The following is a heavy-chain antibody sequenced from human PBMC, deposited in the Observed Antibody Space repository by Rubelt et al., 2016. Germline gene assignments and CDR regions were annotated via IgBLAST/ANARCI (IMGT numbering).Heavy chain of an antibody. V-gene: IGHV4-59*01. CDR2: MYYSGNT. J-gene: IGHJ5*02. CDR1: GGSISNYY. Sequence: QVQLQESGPGLVKPSETLSLTCTVSGGSISNYYWSWIRQPPGKGLEWIGYMYYSGNTDDNPSLKSRVPRSVDTSKNQFSLKLSSVTAADTAVYYCARDMGSSSGWFDPWGQGTLVTVSS. D-gene: IGHD6-6*01. CDR3: ARDMGSSSGWFDP.